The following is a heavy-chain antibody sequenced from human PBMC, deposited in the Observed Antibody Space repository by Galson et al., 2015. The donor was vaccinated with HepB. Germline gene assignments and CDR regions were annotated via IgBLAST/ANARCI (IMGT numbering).Heavy chain of an antibody. V-gene: IGHV5-10-1*01. CDR1: GYSFTSYW. J-gene: IGHJ5*02. CDR3: ARKLGYCSGGSCYPGSFWFDP. D-gene: IGHD2-15*01. Sequence: QSGAEVKKPGESLRISCKGSGYSFTSYWISWVRQMPGKGLEWMGRIDPSDSYTNYSPSFQGHVTISADKSISTAYLQWSSLKASDTAMYYCARKLGYCSGGSCYPGSFWFDPWGQGTLVTVSS. CDR2: IDPSDSYT.